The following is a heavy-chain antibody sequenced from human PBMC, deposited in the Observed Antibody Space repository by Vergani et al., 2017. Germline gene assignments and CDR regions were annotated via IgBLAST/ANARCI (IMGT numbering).Heavy chain of an antibody. D-gene: IGHD3-22*01. Sequence: QVQLQESGPGLVKPSETLSLTCTVSGGSISSYYWSWIRQPPGKGLEWIGYIYYSGSTNYNPSLKSRVTISVDTSKNQFSLKLSSVTAADTAVYYCARCLYYYDSSGYGYWGQGTLVTVSS. CDR3: ARCLYYYDSSGYGY. J-gene: IGHJ4*02. V-gene: IGHV4-59*01. CDR1: GGSISSYY. CDR2: IYYSGST.